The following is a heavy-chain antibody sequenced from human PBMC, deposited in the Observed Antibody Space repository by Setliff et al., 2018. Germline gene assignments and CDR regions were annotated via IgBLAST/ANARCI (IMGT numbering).Heavy chain of an antibody. Sequence: SETLSLTCTASGGSMNSGSYYWGFIRQPAGKGLEWIGQIYTSWSTNYNPSLKSRVTMSVDTSKNQFSLKLSSVTAADTAVYYCARMSGFLYMDVWGTGTTVTVSS. CDR3: ARMSGFLYMDV. D-gene: IGHD3-3*01. V-gene: IGHV4-61*09. CDR2: IYTSWST. CDR1: GGSMNSGSYY. J-gene: IGHJ6*03.